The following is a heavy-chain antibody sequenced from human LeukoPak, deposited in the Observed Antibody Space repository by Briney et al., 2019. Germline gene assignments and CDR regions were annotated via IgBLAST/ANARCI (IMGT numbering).Heavy chain of an antibody. Sequence: ASVKISCKASGYTSTSYDINWVRQATGQGLEWMGWMNPNSGNTGYAQKFQGRVTITRNTSISTAYMELSSLRSEDTAVYYCARGRRWWELHAAFDIWGQGTMVTVSS. J-gene: IGHJ3*02. D-gene: IGHD1-26*01. CDR2: MNPNSGNT. CDR3: ARGRRWWELHAAFDI. CDR1: GYTSTSYD. V-gene: IGHV1-8*03.